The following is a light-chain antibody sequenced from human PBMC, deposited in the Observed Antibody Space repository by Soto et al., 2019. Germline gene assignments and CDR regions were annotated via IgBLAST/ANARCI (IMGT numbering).Light chain of an antibody. CDR3: QPYGSSGT. Sequence: IVLTRSPVTLSLSPGERAALSCMASQSVSSNFAWYKQKPDQPPSLLIYGAYHGATGIPDRFSGSGSGTDSPLIIRILEHDDFAEYYWQPYGSSGTFGQGTKVDIK. J-gene: IGKJ1*01. V-gene: IGKV3-20*01. CDR1: QSVSSN. CDR2: GAY.